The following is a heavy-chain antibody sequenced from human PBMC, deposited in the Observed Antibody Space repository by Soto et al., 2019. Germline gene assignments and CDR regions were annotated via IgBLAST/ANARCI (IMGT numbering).Heavy chain of an antibody. CDR1: GYTFTSYG. CDR3: ARDPPRRYSYGQGLDY. CDR2: ISTYNGNT. D-gene: IGHD5-18*01. Sequence: HVQLVQSGAEVKKPGASVKVSCKASGYTFTSYGISWVRQAPGQGLEWMGWISTYNGNTNYAQKLQGRDTMTTDTSTSTAYMEVRSLRSDDTAVYYCARDPPRRYSYGQGLDYWGQGTLVTVSS. V-gene: IGHV1-18*04. J-gene: IGHJ4*02.